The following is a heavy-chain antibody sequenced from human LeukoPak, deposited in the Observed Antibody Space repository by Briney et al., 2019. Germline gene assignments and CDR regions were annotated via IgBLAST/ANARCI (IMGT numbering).Heavy chain of an antibody. Sequence: GGSLRLSCAASGFTFSSYAMHGVRQAPGKGLEWVAVISYDGSNKYYADSVKGRFTISRDNSKNTLYLQMNSLRAEDTAVYYCARDSDSSGPNWFDPWGQGTLVTVSS. J-gene: IGHJ5*02. D-gene: IGHD3-22*01. CDR1: GFTFSSYA. CDR3: ARDSDSSGPNWFDP. V-gene: IGHV3-30-3*01. CDR2: ISYDGSNK.